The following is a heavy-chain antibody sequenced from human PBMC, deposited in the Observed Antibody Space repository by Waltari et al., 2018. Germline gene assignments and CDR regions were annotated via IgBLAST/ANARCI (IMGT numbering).Heavy chain of an antibody. CDR3: ARDYGSGTYYYIDV. D-gene: IGHD3-10*01. CDR1: GYSFTSYN. Sequence: QVQLVQSGAEVTKPGASVKVSCKASGYSFTSYNINGGRQAAGQGLEWKGWMNPTSGSTGYAQKVQDRLTITRQTSIGTAYMELRSRRSEDTAVYYCARDYGSGTYYYIDVWGKGTTVTVSS. V-gene: IGHV1-8*03. J-gene: IGHJ6*03. CDR2: MNPTSGST.